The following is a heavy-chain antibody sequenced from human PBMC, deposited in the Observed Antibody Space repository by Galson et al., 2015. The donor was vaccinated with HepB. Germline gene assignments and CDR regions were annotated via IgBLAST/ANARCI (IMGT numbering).Heavy chain of an antibody. Sequence: SLRLSCAASGFTFSSYAMSWVRQAPGKGLEWVSAMSGSVDSTYYAGSVKGRFTISRDNSKNTLYLQINSLRAEDTAVYYCAKGRGMEAAALNYWGQGTLVTVSS. J-gene: IGHJ4*02. D-gene: IGHD6-13*01. CDR2: MSGSVDST. CDR3: AKGRGMEAAALNY. CDR1: GFTFSSYA. V-gene: IGHV3-23*01.